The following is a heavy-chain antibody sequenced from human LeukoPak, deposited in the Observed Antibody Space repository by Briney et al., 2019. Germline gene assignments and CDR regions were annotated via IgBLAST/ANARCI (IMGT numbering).Heavy chain of an antibody. V-gene: IGHV3-23*01. D-gene: IGHD2-8*01. CDR1: GFTFNKFA. CDR3: AKVSVGPLSRPTHVALYYGMDV. CDR2: IGSSGATT. Sequence: HPGGSLRLSCEASGFTFNKFAMSWVRQAPGKGPEWVSAIGSSGATTFYADSEKGQCTISRDNSKNTVYLEMNSLRAEDTAIYYCAKVSVGPLSRPTHVALYYGMDVWGQGTTVTVSS. J-gene: IGHJ6*02.